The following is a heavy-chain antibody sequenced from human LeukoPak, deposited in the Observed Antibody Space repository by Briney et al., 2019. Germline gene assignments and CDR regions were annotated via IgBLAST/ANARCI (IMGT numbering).Heavy chain of an antibody. J-gene: IGHJ4*02. CDR1: GFTFSSYS. D-gene: IGHD3-10*01. V-gene: IGHV3-21*04. CDR2: VSSSSSYI. Sequence: GGSLRLSCAASGFTFSSYSMNWVRQAPGKGLEWVSSVSSSSSYIYYADSVKGRFTISRDNSKSTLYLQMNSLRGDDTAVYYCAGAARGVRMLHYWGQGTLVTVSS. CDR3: AGAARGVRMLHY.